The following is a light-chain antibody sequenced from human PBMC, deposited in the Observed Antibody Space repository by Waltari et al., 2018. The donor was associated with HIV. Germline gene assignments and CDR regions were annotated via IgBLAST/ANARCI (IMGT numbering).Light chain of an antibody. J-gene: IGLJ2*01. Sequence: SVLTQPPSASGTPGPRVTISCSGGSSNIGSNSVHWYQQLPGTAPRLLLYSTNQRPSRVPDRFSGSKSGTSASLAISGLQSEDEADYYCATWDDTLNGVIFGGGTKLTVL. CDR2: STN. CDR1: SSNIGSNS. V-gene: IGLV1-44*01. CDR3: ATWDDTLNGVI.